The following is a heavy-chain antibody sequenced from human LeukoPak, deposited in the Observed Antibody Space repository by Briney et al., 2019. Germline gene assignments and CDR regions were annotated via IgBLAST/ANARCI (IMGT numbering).Heavy chain of an antibody. CDR1: GLTFSSNA. Sequence: SGGSLRLSCAAPGLTFSSNAMSWVRQAPGKGLEWVSGISVSGGTTSYADSVKGRFTISRDNSKNTLYLQMNSLRAEDTAIYYCAKDFSSGCWGQGTLVTVSS. D-gene: IGHD6-19*01. V-gene: IGHV3-23*01. J-gene: IGHJ4*02. CDR2: ISVSGGTT. CDR3: AKDFSSGC.